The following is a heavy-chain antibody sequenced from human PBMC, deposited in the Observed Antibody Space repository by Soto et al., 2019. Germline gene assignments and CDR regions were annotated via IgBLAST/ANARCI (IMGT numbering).Heavy chain of an antibody. CDR3: ARGAATKIVVAMYDAPEI. V-gene: IGHV1-69*12. J-gene: IGHJ3*02. D-gene: IGHD3-22*01. CDR1: GATLDTFINFG. CDR2: IIPVFGTA. Sequence: QVQLVQSGAEVKKPVSSVKVSCKASGATLDTFINFGITWVRRAPGQGLEWMGGIIPVFGTAHYAHKFQVRLTISAAESTRTAYMGLSSLRSEDTAVYYCARGAATKIVVAMYDAPEIWGQGTMVTVSS.